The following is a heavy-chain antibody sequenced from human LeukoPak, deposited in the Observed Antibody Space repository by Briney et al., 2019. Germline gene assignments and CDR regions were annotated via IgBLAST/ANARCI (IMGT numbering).Heavy chain of an antibody. D-gene: IGHD4-17*01. CDR3: AGYGDYYYYGMDV. CDR2: INHSGST. Sequence: SETLSLTCAVYGGSFSGYYWSWIRQPPGKGLEWIGEINHSGSTNYNPSLKSRVTMSVDTSKNQFSLKLSSVTAADTAVYYCAGYGDYYYYGMDVWGQGTTVTVSS. V-gene: IGHV4-34*01. CDR1: GGSFSGYY. J-gene: IGHJ6*02.